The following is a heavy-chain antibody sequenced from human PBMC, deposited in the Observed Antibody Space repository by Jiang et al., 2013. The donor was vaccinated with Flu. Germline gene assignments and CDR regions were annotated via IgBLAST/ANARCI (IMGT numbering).Heavy chain of an antibody. CDR3: ARRALDTRGYYSGTAFDV. D-gene: IGHD3-22*01. CDR1: GYTFTTYW. J-gene: IGHJ3*01. CDR2: IYPPDSDT. V-gene: IGHV5-51*01. Sequence: GAEVKKPGESLKISCQGSGYTFTTYWIGWVRQVPGRGLEWMGVIYPPDSDTRYSPSFQGHVSLSADTSNTTAYLQWSSLKASDTAMYYCARRALDTRGYYSGTAFDVWGQGDNGHRLF.